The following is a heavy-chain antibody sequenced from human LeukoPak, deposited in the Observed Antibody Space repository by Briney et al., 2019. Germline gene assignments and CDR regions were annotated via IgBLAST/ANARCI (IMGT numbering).Heavy chain of an antibody. CDR2: IYSGGSI. CDR1: GFTVSSNY. J-gene: IGHJ4*02. CDR3: ASGKETSMAQGY. Sequence: GGSLRLSCAVSGFTVSSNYMNWVRQAPGKGLEWVSVIYSGGSIYYADSVKGRFTISRDISKNTVDLQLNSLRAEDTAVYYWASGKETSMAQGYWGQGTLVTVSS. D-gene: IGHD5-18*01. V-gene: IGHV3-53*01.